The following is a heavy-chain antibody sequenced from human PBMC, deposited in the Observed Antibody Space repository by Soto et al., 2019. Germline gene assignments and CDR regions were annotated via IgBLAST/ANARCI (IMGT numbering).Heavy chain of an antibody. J-gene: IGHJ5*02. D-gene: IGHD6-19*01. Sequence: QVQLQESGPGLVKPSETLSLTCTVSGGSISSYYWSWIRQPPGKGLEWIGYIYYSGSTNYNPSLKSRVTISVDTSKNQFSLKLSSVTAAETAVYYCARGGFVSSGWYSHLNWFDPWGQGTLVTVSS. CDR2: IYYSGST. CDR1: GGSISSYY. V-gene: IGHV4-59*01. CDR3: ARGGFVSSGWYSHLNWFDP.